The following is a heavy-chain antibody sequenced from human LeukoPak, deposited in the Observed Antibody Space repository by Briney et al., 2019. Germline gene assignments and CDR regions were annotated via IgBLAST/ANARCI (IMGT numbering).Heavy chain of an antibody. Sequence: SETLSLTCTVSGGSISSSSYYWGWIRQPPGKGLEWIGSIHYSGITYYNPSLKSRVTISVDTSKNQLSLKLSSVTAADTAVYYCAKNSGDYPLDYWGQGTQVTVSS. CDR1: GGSISSSSYY. J-gene: IGHJ4*02. CDR3: AKNSGDYPLDY. D-gene: IGHD1-26*01. V-gene: IGHV4-39*01. CDR2: IHYSGIT.